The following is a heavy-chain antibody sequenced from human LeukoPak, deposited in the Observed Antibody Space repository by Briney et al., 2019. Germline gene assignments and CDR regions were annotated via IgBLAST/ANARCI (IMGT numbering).Heavy chain of an antibody. Sequence: PGGSLRLSCATSGFIVSTNYMSWVRQAPGKGLEWVSVIYSGGTTYYADSVKGRFIISRDNSKNTLYLQMNSLRVEDTAVYYCARGGPASINIAVADPFDYWGQGTLVTVSS. CDR1: GFIVSTNY. D-gene: IGHD6-19*01. CDR3: ARGGPASINIAVADPFDY. CDR2: IYSGGTT. J-gene: IGHJ4*02. V-gene: IGHV3-53*01.